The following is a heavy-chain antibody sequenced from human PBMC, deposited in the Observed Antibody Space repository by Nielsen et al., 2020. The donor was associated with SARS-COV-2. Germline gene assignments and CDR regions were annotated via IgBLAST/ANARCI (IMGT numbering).Heavy chain of an antibody. Sequence: GGSLRLSCAASGFTVGSNYMSWVRQAPGKGLEWVSVIYSGGSTYYADSVKGRFTVSRDNPKNMLYLQMNSLRAEDTAVYFCAKEYSSGWHTDHWGQGTLVTVSS. J-gene: IGHJ4*02. V-gene: IGHV3-53*01. CDR2: IYSGGST. CDR3: AKEYSSGWHTDH. CDR1: GFTVGSNY. D-gene: IGHD6-19*01.